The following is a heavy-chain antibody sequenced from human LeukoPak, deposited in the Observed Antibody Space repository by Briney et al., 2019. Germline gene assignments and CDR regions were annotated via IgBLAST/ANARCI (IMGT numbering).Heavy chain of an antibody. CDR2: IYHSGST. Sequence: SETLSLTCTVSGYSISSGYYWGWIRQPPGKGLEWIGSIYHSGSTYYNPSLKSRVTISVDTSKNQFSLKLSSVTAADTAVYYCARDSSGWYDYWGQEPWSPSPQ. V-gene: IGHV4-38-2*02. D-gene: IGHD6-19*01. CDR3: ARDSSGWYDY. CDR1: GYSISSGYY. J-gene: IGHJ4*01.